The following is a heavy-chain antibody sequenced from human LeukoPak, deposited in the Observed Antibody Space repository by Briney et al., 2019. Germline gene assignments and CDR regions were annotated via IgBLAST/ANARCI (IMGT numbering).Heavy chain of an antibody. J-gene: IGHJ4*02. D-gene: IGHD3-10*01. CDR2: MNPNSGNT. Sequence: ASVKVSCKASGYTFTSYDINWVRQATGQGLEWMGWMNPNSGNTGYAQKFQGRVTMTRNTSISAAYMELSSLRSEDTAVYYCARGFWFGESVDYWGQGTLVTVSS. CDR3: ARGFWFGESVDY. V-gene: IGHV1-8*01. CDR1: GYTFTSYD.